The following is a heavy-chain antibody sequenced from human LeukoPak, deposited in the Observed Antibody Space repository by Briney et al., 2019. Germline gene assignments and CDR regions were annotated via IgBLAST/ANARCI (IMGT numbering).Heavy chain of an antibody. CDR3: ARIFCSGGNCYHFDY. V-gene: IGHV4-61*02. D-gene: IGHD2-15*01. CDR1: GGSISSSSNY. Sequence: SETLSLTCTVSGGSISSSSNYWNWVRQPAGRGMEWIGRIYSSGTTTYNPSLKGRVTISLDTSKNQFSLKLTCVTAADTAVYYCARIFCSGGNCYHFDYWGQGTLVTVSS. CDR2: IYSSGTT. J-gene: IGHJ4*02.